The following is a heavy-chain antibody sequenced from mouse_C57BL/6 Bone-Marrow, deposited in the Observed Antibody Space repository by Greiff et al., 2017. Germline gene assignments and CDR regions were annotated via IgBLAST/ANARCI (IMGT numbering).Heavy chain of an antibody. D-gene: IGHD1-1*01. J-gene: IGHJ1*03. V-gene: IGHV6-6*01. CDR1: GFTFSDAW. CDR3: TGYYGSSFYWYFDV. CDR2: IRNKANNHAT. Sequence: EVQLVESGGGLVQPGGSMKLSCAASGFTFSDAWMDWVRQSPEKGLEWVAEIRNKANNHATYYAESVKGRFTISRDDSKSSVYLQMNSLRAEETGIYYCTGYYGSSFYWYFDVWGTGTTVTVSS.